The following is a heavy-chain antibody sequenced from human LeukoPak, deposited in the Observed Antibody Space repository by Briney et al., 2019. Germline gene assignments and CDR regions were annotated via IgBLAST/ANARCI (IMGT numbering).Heavy chain of an antibody. CDR1: GGSISSYY. V-gene: IGHV4-59*12. J-gene: IGHJ6*02. D-gene: IGHD3-22*01. CDR2: IYYSGST. CDR3: ARGPYYYDSRWGYGMDV. Sequence: SETLSLTCTVSGGSISSYYRSWIRQPPGKGLEWIGYIYYSGSTNYNPSLKSRVTISVDTSKNQFSLKLSSVTAADTAVYYCARGPYYYDSRWGYGMDVWGQGTTVTVSS.